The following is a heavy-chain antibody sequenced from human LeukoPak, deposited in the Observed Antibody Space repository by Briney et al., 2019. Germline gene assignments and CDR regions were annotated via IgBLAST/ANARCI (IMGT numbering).Heavy chain of an antibody. V-gene: IGHV1-2*02. CDR3: ASLLVGSGSYLS. CDR1: GYTFTGYY. J-gene: IGHJ4*02. Sequence: ASVKVSCKASGYTFTGYYMHWVRQAPGQGREWMGWINPNSGGTNYAQKFQGRVTMTRATSISTAYMELSRLRSDDTAVYYCASLLVGSGSYLSWGQGTLVTVSS. D-gene: IGHD3-10*01. CDR2: INPNSGGT.